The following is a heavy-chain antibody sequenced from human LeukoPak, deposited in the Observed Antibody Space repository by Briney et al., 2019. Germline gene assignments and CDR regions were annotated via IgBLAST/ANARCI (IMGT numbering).Heavy chain of an antibody. CDR3: ARGGGLDV. Sequence: GGSLKLSCAASGFTFSDSAVHWARQASGKGLEWVGRIRSKANSYATAYAASVKGRFTISRDDSKNTAYLQMSNLRAEDTAVYFCARGGGLDVWGQGATVTVSS. J-gene: IGHJ6*02. CDR2: IRSKANSYAT. D-gene: IGHD3-16*01. V-gene: IGHV3-73*01. CDR1: GFTFSDSA.